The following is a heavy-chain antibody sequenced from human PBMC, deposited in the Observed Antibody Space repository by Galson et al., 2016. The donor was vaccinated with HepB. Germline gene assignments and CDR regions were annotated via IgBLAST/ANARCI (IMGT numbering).Heavy chain of an antibody. V-gene: IGHV3-33*06. D-gene: IGHD3-22*01. CDR3: AKDSAVALWPNYDDSSGYLPAYFDH. J-gene: IGHJ4*02. Sequence: SLRLSCAASGFTFSRYGMHWVRQAPGKGLEWVAVIWYDGGIKSYVDSVKGRFTISRDNSKNTLYLQMDSLRAEDTAVYYCAKDSAVALWPNYDDSSGYLPAYFDHWGQGTLVTVSS. CDR1: GFTFSRYG. CDR2: IWYDGGIK.